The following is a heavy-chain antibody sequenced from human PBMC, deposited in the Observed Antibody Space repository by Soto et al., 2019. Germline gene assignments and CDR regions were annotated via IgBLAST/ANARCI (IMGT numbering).Heavy chain of an antibody. V-gene: IGHV1-8*01. Sequence: QVQLVQSGAEVKKPGASVKVYCKASGYTFTRNDINWVRQATGQGLDWMGWMDPNSGNTGYAQKFQGRVTMTRNTSISTAYMELSSLRSEDTAVYSCARVPLITNWFDPWGQGTLVTVSS. CDR1: GYTFTRND. CDR3: ARVPLITNWFDP. CDR2: MDPNSGNT. J-gene: IGHJ5*02. D-gene: IGHD1-20*01.